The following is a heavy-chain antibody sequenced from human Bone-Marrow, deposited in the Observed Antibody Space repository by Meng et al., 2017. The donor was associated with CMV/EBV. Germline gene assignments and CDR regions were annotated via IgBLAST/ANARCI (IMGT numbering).Heavy chain of an antibody. D-gene: IGHD2-2*01. CDR3: ARRARYCSSTSCPFNWFDP. CDR1: GYTFTSYG. J-gene: IGHJ5*02. V-gene: IGHV1-18*01. CDR2: ISAYNGNT. Sequence: ASVKVSCKASGYTFTSYGISWVRQAPGQGLEWMGWISAYNGNTNYAQKLQGRVTMTTDTSTSTAYMELRSLRSDDTAVYYCARRARYCSSTSCPFNWFDPWGQGTLVTVSS.